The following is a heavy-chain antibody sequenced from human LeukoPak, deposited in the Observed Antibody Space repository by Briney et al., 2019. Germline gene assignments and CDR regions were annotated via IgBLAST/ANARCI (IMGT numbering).Heavy chain of an antibody. D-gene: IGHD2-21*02. Sequence: GGSLRLSCAASGFIFSDYNMNWVRQAPGKGLEWVSYISSRSSTIYHAESVKGRFTISRDNAKNSLYLQMNGLRDEDTAVYYCARVFTSALGDDYWGLGTLVTVSS. CDR1: GFIFSDYN. J-gene: IGHJ4*02. V-gene: IGHV3-48*02. CDR3: ARVFTSALGDDY. CDR2: ISSRSSTI.